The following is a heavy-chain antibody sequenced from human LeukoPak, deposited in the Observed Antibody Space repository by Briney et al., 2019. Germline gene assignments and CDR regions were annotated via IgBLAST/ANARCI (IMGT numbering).Heavy chain of an antibody. CDR1: GFTFSSYS. CDR3: AKDVWGSYRPNNWFDP. CDR2: ISGSGGST. Sequence: GGSLRLSCAASGFTFSSYSMNWVRQAPGKGLEWVSAISGSGGSTYYADSVKGRFTISRDNSKNTLYLQMNSLRAEDTAVYYCAKDVWGSYRPNNWFDPWGQGTLVTVSS. J-gene: IGHJ5*02. V-gene: IGHV3-23*01. D-gene: IGHD3-16*02.